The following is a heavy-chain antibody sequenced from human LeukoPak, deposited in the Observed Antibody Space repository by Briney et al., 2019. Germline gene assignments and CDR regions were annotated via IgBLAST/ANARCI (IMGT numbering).Heavy chain of an antibody. Sequence: GGSLRLSCAASGFTFDDYAMHWLRQAPGQGLEWVSGISWNSGSIGYADSVKGRFTISRDNAKNSLYLQMNSLRAEDTALYYCAKDKESRHYDFWSGYPFDYWGQGTLVTVSS. D-gene: IGHD3-3*01. V-gene: IGHV3-9*01. CDR1: GFTFDDYA. J-gene: IGHJ4*02. CDR3: AKDKESRHYDFWSGYPFDY. CDR2: ISWNSGSI.